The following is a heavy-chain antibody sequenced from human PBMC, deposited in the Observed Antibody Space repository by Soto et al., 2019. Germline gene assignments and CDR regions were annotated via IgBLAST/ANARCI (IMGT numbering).Heavy chain of an antibody. CDR3: ARDPKYCSSTSCYAGCAFDI. D-gene: IGHD2-2*01. Sequence: SETLSLTCTVATGSISRYYWRWIRQPPGKGLGWIGYIYYSGSTNYNPSLKSRVTISVDTSKNQFSLKLSSVTAADTAVYYCARDPKYCSSTSCYAGCAFDIWGQGTMVTVSS. CDR2: IYYSGST. J-gene: IGHJ3*02. CDR1: TGSISRYY. V-gene: IGHV4-59*01.